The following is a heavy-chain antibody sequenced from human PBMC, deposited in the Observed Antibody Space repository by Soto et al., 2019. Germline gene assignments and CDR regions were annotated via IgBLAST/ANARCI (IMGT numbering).Heavy chain of an antibody. CDR2: INSDGSST. CDR3: ARARVIRDYYFDY. V-gene: IGHV3-74*01. D-gene: IGHD3-22*01. Sequence: GGSLRLSCAASGFTFSSYWMHWVCQAPGKGLVWVSRINSDGSSTSYADSVKGRFTISRDNAKNTLYLQMNSLRAEDTAVYYCARARVIRDYYFDYWGQGTLVTVSS. J-gene: IGHJ4*02. CDR1: GFTFSSYW.